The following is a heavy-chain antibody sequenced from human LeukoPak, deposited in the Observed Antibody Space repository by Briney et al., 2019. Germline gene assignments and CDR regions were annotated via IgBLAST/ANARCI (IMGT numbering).Heavy chain of an antibody. D-gene: IGHD5-18*01. V-gene: IGHV3-9*03. J-gene: IGHJ3*02. CDR3: AKVDTAMVTGSFDI. CDR1: GFTFDDYA. Sequence: GGSLRLSCAASGFTFDDYAMHWVRQAPGKGLECVSGISWNSGSIGYADSVKGRFTISRDNAKNSLYLQMNSLRAEDMALYYCAKVDTAMVTGSFDIWGQGTLVTVSS. CDR2: ISWNSGSI.